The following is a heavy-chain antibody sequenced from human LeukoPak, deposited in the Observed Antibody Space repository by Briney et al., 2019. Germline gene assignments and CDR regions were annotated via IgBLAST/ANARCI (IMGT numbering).Heavy chain of an antibody. J-gene: IGHJ4*02. CDR3: ARDPPNDY. Sequence: PGGSLRLSCAASGFTFSGYYMSWVRQAPGKGLEWVANIKQDGSEKYYVDSVKGRFTISRDNAKNSLSLQMNSLRAEDTAVYYCARDPPNDYWGQGTLVTVSS. CDR1: GFTFSGYY. CDR2: IKQDGSEK. V-gene: IGHV3-7*01.